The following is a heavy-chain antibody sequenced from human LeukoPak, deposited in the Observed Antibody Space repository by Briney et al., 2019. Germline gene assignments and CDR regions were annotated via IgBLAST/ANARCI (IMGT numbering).Heavy chain of an antibody. CDR3: ARDLDDSSSWYGIHYFDY. CDR2: IYYSGST. V-gene: IGHV4-39*07. CDR1: GGSISSSSYY. Sequence: PSETLSLTCTVPGGSISSSSYYWGWIRQPPGKGLEWIGSIYYSGSTYYNPSLKSRVTISVDTSKNQFSLKLSSVTAADTAVYYCARDLDDSSSWYGIHYFDYWGQGTLVTVSS. D-gene: IGHD6-13*01. J-gene: IGHJ4*02.